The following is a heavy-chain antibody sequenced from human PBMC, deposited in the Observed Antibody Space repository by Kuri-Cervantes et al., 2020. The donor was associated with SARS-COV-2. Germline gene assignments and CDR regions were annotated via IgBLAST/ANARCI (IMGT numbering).Heavy chain of an antibody. CDR3: ATAYRGYHYWYFDL. CDR2: FDPEDGET. J-gene: IGHJ2*01. CDR1: GYTLTELS. V-gene: IGHV1-24*01. D-gene: IGHD3-22*01. Sequence: ASVKVSCKVSGYTLTELSMHWVRQAPGKGLEWMGGFDPEDGETIYAQKFQGRVTMTEDTSTDTAYMELSSLRSEDTAVYYCATAYRGYHYWYFDLWGQGTLVTVSS.